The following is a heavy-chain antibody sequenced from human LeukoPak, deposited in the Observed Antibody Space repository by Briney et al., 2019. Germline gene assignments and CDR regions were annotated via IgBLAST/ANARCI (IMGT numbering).Heavy chain of an antibody. CDR2: TNSDGSST. CDR3: ARTNLVAEPFDY. CDR1: GFTFSSYW. Sequence: AGGSLRLSCAASGFTFSSYWMHWVRQAPGKGLVWVSRTNSDGSSTSYADSVKGRFTISRDNAKNTLYLQMNSLRAEDTAVYYCARTNLVAEPFDYWGQGTLVTVSS. J-gene: IGHJ4*02. V-gene: IGHV3-74*01. D-gene: IGHD2-8*02.